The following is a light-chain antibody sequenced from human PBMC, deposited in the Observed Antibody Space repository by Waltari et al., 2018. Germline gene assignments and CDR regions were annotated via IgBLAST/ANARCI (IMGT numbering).Light chain of an antibody. CDR1: SCPLPTPSY. V-gene: IGLV8-61*01. CDR3: ALYMGRGIWV. Sequence: QTVVTQEPSLSVSPGGTVQPPCAFSSCPLPTPSYATWYQQTQGQAPRTLVYKPNSRCSGVPDRFSDFTPGNTAALTITGAQEDDDADYYCALYMGRGIWVFGGGTRLTVL. CDR2: KPN. J-gene: IGLJ3*02.